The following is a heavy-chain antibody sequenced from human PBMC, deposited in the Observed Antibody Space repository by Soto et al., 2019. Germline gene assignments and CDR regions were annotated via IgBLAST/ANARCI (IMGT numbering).Heavy chain of an antibody. D-gene: IGHD5-12*01. CDR3: ARAHSGYDPLGMDV. CDR2: ISATGSG. J-gene: IGHJ6*02. V-gene: IGHV4-61*01. CDR1: GGSVISGSYD. Sequence: QVQLQESGPGLVKPSETLSLTCTVSGGSVISGSYDWSWIRQPPGKGLEWVGCISATGSGDYNPSLKSRVTISVHTSKRQFSLRLNSVTAADTAVYYCARAHSGYDPLGMDVWGQGTTVTVSS.